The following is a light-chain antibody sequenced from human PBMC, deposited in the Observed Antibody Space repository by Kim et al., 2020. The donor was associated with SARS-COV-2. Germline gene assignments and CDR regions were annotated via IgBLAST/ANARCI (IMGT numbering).Light chain of an antibody. V-gene: IGKV3-15*01. CDR1: LSVSSN. Sequence: EIVMTQSPATLSVSPGERATLSCRASLSVSSNLAWYQQIPGQAPRLLIYDTSTRATGIPARFSGSGSGTEFTLTISSLQSEDFAVYYCQQYNFWPPYTFGQGTKLEI. CDR2: DTS. CDR3: QQYNFWPPYT. J-gene: IGKJ2*01.